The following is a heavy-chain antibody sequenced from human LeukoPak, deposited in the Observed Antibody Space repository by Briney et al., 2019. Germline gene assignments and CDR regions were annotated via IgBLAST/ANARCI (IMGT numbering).Heavy chain of an antibody. CDR2: IYYSGST. V-gene: IGHV4-59*01. J-gene: IGHJ4*02. CDR1: GGSISSYY. Sequence: SETLSLTCTVSGGSISSYYWSWIRQPPGKGLEWIGYIYYSGSTNYNPSLKSRVTISVDTSKNQFFLKLSSVTAADTAVYYCARSGVGATSFDYWGQGTLVTVSS. CDR3: ARSGVGATSFDY. D-gene: IGHD1-26*01.